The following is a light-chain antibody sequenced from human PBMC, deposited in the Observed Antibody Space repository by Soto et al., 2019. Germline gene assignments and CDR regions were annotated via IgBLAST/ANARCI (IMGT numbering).Light chain of an antibody. CDR2: DAS. J-gene: IGKJ4*01. CDR3: QQRSSWPLT. Sequence: EIVLTQSPATLSLSPGETATLSCRASQRVSSSFAWYQQKPGQTPRLLIYDASNRATGIPARFSGSGSGTDFTLTVSSLEPEDFAVYYCQQRSSWPLTFGGGTKVEIK. V-gene: IGKV3-11*01. CDR1: QRVSSS.